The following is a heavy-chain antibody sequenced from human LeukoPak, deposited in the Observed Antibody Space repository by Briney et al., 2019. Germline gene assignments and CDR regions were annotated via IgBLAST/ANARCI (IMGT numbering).Heavy chain of an antibody. J-gene: IGHJ3*02. Sequence: GASVKVSCKASGYTFTCYGISWVRQAPGQGLEWMGWISAYNGNTNYAQKLQGRVTMTTDTSTSTAYMELRSLRSDDTAVYYCARVGTAYGDYRLYAFDIWGQGTMVTVSS. CDR3: ARVGTAYGDYRLYAFDI. CDR1: GYTFTCYG. V-gene: IGHV1-18*01. D-gene: IGHD4-17*01. CDR2: ISAYNGNT.